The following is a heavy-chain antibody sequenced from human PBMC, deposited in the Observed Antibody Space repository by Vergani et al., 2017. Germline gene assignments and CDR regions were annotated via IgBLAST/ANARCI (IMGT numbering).Heavy chain of an antibody. J-gene: IGHJ6*03. V-gene: IGHV4-59*01. Sequence: QVQLQESGPGLVKPSETLFLTCTVSGGSISSYYWSWIRQPPGKGLEWIGYIYYSGSTNYNPSLKSRVTISVDTSKNQFSLKLSSVTAADTAVYYCASSYVRYYYYYMDVWGKGTTVTVSS. CDR3: ASSYVRYYYYYMDV. D-gene: IGHD1-26*01. CDR1: GGSISSYY. CDR2: IYYSGST.